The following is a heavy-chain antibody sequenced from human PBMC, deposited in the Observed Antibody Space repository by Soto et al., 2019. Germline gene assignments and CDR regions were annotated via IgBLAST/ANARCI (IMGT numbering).Heavy chain of an antibody. V-gene: IGHV1-18*01. D-gene: IGHD3-9*01. Sequence: QVQLVQSGAEVKKPGASVKVSCKASGYTFTSYGISWVRQAPGQGLEWMGWISAYNGNTNYAQKLQGRVTMTTDTSTSTAYMELRSLRSDDTAVYYCAREGRRYFDWAWWVYYYGMDVWGQGTTVTVSS. J-gene: IGHJ6*02. CDR3: AREGRRYFDWAWWVYYYGMDV. CDR1: GYTFTSYG. CDR2: ISAYNGNT.